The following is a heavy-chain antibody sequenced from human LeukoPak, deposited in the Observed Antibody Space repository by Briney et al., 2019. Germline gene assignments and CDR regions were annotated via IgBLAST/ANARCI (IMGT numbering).Heavy chain of an antibody. CDR1: GFTFDAYA. CDR2: ISWNSGSI. D-gene: IGHD6-25*01. J-gene: IGHJ4*02. CDR3: AKSGYDGPLYYFDY. Sequence: GRSLRLSCAASGFTFDAYALHWVRQAPGKGLEWFSGISWNSGSIGYADSVKGRFTISRDNAKNSLYLQMNSLRAEDTALYYCAKSGYDGPLYYFDYWGQGTLVTVSS. V-gene: IGHV3-9*01.